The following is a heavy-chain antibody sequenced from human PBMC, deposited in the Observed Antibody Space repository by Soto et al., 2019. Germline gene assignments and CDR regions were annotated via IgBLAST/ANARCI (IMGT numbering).Heavy chain of an antibody. Sequence: QVQLVQSGAEVKKPGSSVKVSCKASGGAFSDYAFSWVRQAPGQGLEWLGGIMPIFRAPDYAQKFQGRVTITADEFTRTXPLERHSLRSEDTAVYYCASWLKGPDIGNYYYGMDVWGQGTTVTVS. V-gene: IGHV1-69*12. J-gene: IGHJ6*02. D-gene: IGHD2-15*01. CDR1: GGAFSDYA. CDR3: ASWLKGPDIGNYYYGMDV. CDR2: IMPIFRAP.